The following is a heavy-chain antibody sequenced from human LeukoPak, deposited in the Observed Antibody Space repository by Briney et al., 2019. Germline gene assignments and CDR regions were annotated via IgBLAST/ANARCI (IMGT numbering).Heavy chain of an antibody. CDR3: AKGVDLLLWFGEFLVDY. V-gene: IGHV3-30*18. Sequence: PGGSLRLSCAASGFTFSSYGMSWVRQAPGKGLEWVAVISYDGSNKYYADSVKGRFTISRDNSKNTLYLQMNSLRAEDTAVYYCAKGVDLLLWFGEFLVDYWGQGTLVTVSS. J-gene: IGHJ4*02. CDR2: ISYDGSNK. D-gene: IGHD3-10*01. CDR1: GFTFSSYG.